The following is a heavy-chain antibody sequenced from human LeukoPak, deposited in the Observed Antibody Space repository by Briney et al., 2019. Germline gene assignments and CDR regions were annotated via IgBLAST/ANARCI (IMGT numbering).Heavy chain of an antibody. CDR2: INPNSGGS. CDR3: ARVQVSDDNWGFFDY. V-gene: IGHV1-2*02. D-gene: IGHD1-1*01. J-gene: IGHJ4*02. Sequence: ASVKVSCKASGYTVPANYMHWARQAPGQGLEWMGWINPNSGGSNCAQKFQGRVTMTRETSISTAYMELSRLSSDDTAVYYCARVQVSDDNWGFFDYWGQGTLVTVSS. CDR1: GYTVPANY.